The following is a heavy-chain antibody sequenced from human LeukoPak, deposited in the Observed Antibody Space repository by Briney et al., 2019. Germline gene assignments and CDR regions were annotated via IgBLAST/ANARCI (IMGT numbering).Heavy chain of an antibody. CDR1: GGSFSGYY. V-gene: IGHV4-34*01. CDR3: ASRLYSSTSCYAY. D-gene: IGHD2-2*01. CDR2: INHSGST. Sequence: SETLSLTCAVYGGSFSGYYWSWIRQPPGKGLEWIGEINHSGSTNYNPSLKSRVTISVDTSKNQFSLKLSSVIAADTAVYYCASRLYSSTSCYAYWGQGTLVTVSS. J-gene: IGHJ4*02.